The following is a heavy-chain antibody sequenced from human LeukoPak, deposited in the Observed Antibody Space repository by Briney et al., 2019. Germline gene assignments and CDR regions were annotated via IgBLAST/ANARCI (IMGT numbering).Heavy chain of an antibody. J-gene: IGHJ5*02. V-gene: IGHV1-24*01. Sequence: AAVKVSCKVSGCTLRDVFIHGVRQLPGRGLEWMGGFDPDTVETMYPHRFQDRVIMTEDPSTGTAYMELSGLTSKDTAVYYCTVARAHGELLLSNWFDPWGQGTLVTVSS. CDR3: TVARAHGELLLSNWFDP. D-gene: IGHD2-15*01. CDR2: FDPDTVET. CDR1: GCTLRDVF.